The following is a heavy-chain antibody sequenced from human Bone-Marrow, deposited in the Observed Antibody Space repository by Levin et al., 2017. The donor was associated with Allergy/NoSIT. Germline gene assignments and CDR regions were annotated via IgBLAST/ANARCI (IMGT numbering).Heavy chain of an antibody. J-gene: IGHJ4*02. V-gene: IGHV3-23*01. D-gene: IGHD5-12*01. CDR1: GFTFSSYA. CDR3: AKDAPRWLRFGAGEGFDY. Sequence: GESLKISCAASGFTFSSYAMSWVRQAPGKGLEWVSAISGSGGSTYYADSVKGRFTISRDNSKNTLYLQMNSLRAEDTAVYYCAKDAPRWLRFGAGEGFDYWGQGTLVTVSS. CDR2: ISGSGGST.